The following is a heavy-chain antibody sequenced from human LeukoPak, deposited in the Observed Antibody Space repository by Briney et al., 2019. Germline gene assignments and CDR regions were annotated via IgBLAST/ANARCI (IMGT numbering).Heavy chain of an antibody. CDR2: ISGSGGST. Sequence: GGSLSLSCAASGFTFSSYAMSWVRQAPGKGLEWVSAISGSGGSTYYADSVKGRFTISRDNAKNSLYLQMNSLRAEDTAVYYCVSEESSGFIFYFDYWGEGTLVAVSS. V-gene: IGHV3-23*01. J-gene: IGHJ4*02. CDR3: VSEESSGFIFYFDY. D-gene: IGHD3-9*01. CDR1: GFTFSSYA.